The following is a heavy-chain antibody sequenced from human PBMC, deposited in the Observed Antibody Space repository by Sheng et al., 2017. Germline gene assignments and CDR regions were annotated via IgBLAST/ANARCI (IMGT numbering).Heavy chain of an antibody. D-gene: IGHD2-15*01. J-gene: IGHJ6*02. V-gene: IGHV1-69*13. CDR3: GKVVVAATISHYYYGMDV. Sequence: QVQLVQSGAEVKKPGSSVKVSCKASGGTFSSYAISWVRQAPGQGLEWMGGIIPIFGTANYAQKFQGRVTITADESTSTAYMELSSLRSEDTAVYYCGKVVVAATISHYYYGMDVWGQGTTVTVSS. CDR2: IIPIFGTA. CDR1: GGTFSSYA.